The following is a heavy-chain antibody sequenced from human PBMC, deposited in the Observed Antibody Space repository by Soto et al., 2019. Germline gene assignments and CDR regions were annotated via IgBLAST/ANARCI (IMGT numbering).Heavy chain of an antibody. CDR2: ISGSGTNT. J-gene: IGHJ5*02. V-gene: IGHV3-23*01. CDR1: GFTFSNYA. D-gene: IGHD1-26*01. CDR3: AKDAYSGSYYWFAP. Sequence: EVQLLESGGGLVQPGGSLRLSCAASGFTFSNYAMSWVRQAPGKGLEWVSAISGSGTNTYYADSVKGRFTLSRDNSKNTLYLQMNSLRAEDTAVYYCAKDAYSGSYYWFAPWGQGIQVTVSP.